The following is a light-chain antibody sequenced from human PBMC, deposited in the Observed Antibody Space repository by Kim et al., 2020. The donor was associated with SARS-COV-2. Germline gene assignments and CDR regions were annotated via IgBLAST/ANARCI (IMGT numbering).Light chain of an antibody. CDR1: ALPKQY. V-gene: IGLV3-25*03. Sequence: SYELTQPPSVSVSPGQTARITCSGDALPKQYAYWYQQKPGQAPVLVIYTDTERPSGIPERFSGSSSGTTVTLTISGVQAEDEADYYCQSADSSGTYVVFG. CDR3: QSADSSGTYVV. J-gene: IGLJ2*01. CDR2: TDT.